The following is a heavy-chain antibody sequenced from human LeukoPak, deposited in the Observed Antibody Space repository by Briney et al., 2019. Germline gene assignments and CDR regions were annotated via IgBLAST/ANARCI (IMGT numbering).Heavy chain of an antibody. D-gene: IGHD5-12*01. J-gene: IGHJ4*02. CDR2: INPNSGGT. V-gene: IGHV1-2*02. Sequence: GASVKVSCKASGYTFTGYYMHWVRQAPGQGLEWMGWINPNSGGTNYAQKFQGRVTMTRDTSISTAYMELSRLRSDDTAAYYCARDIFGIVAFEYWGQGTLVTVSS. CDR1: GYTFTGYY. CDR3: ARDIFGIVAFEY.